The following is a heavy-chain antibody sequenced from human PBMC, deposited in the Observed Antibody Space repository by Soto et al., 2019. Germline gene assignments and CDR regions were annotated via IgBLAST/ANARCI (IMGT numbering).Heavy chain of an antibody. Sequence: PSETLSLTCTVSGGSISSYYWSWIRQPPGKGLEWIGYIYYSGSTNYNPSLKSRVTITVDTSKNQFSLKLSSVTAADTAVYYCAREVYGYYYDYWGQGTPVTVSS. CDR1: GGSISSYY. D-gene: IGHD2-15*01. J-gene: IGHJ4*02. CDR2: IYYSGST. V-gene: IGHV4-59*01. CDR3: AREVYGYYYDY.